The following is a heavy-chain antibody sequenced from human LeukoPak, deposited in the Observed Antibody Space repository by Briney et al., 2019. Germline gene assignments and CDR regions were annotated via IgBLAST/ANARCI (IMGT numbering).Heavy chain of an antibody. D-gene: IGHD3-22*01. CDR1: GFTVSSNY. Sequence: PGGSLRLSCAASGFTVSSNYMSWVRQAPGKGPEWVSVIYSGGSTYYADSVKGRFTISRDNSKNTLYLQMNSLRAEDTAVYYCASNYYYDSSGYFIWGQGTLVTVSS. V-gene: IGHV3-53*01. CDR2: IYSGGST. J-gene: IGHJ4*02. CDR3: ASNYYYDSSGYFI.